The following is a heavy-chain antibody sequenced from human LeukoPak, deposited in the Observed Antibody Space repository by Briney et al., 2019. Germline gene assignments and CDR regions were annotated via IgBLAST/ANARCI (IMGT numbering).Heavy chain of an antibody. V-gene: IGHV1-2*02. J-gene: IGHJ5*02. CDR2: INPNSGGT. CDR1: GYTFTVYY. Sequence: GASVKVSFKASGYTFTVYYMHWVRQAPGQGLEWMGWINPNSGGTNYAQKFQGRVTMTRDTSISTAYMELSRLRSDDTAVYYCARDAVAGTLSWFDPWGQGTLVTVSS. D-gene: IGHD6-19*01. CDR3: ARDAVAGTLSWFDP.